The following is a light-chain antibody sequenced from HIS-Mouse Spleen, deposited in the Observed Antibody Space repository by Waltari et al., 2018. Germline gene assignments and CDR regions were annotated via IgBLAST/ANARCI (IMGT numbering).Light chain of an antibody. CDR3: QAWDSSYSV. CDR1: TLGYNY. J-gene: IGLJ2*01. CDR2: QDS. Sequence: SYELTQPPSVSVSPGQTASITCSGDTLGYNYAGRYQPKPGQSPVLVIYQDSKRPSGIPERFSGSNSGNTATLTISGTQAMDEADYYCQAWDSSYSVFGGGTKLTVL. V-gene: IGLV3-1*01.